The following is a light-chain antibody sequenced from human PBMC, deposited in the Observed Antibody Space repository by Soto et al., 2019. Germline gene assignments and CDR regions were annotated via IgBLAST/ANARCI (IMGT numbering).Light chain of an antibody. CDR2: KAS. CDR3: QHYKSYSEA. Sequence: DIQMTQSPSTLSGSVGDRVTITCRASQTISSWLAWYQQKPGKAPKLLIYKASTLKSGVPSRFSGSGSGTEFTLTISRLQPDDFATYYCQHYKSYSEAFGQGTKVEL. V-gene: IGKV1-5*03. J-gene: IGKJ1*01. CDR1: QTISSW.